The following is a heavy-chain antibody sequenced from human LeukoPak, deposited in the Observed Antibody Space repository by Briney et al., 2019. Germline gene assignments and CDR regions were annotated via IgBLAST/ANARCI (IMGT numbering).Heavy chain of an antibody. CDR1: GYTFTGYY. Sequence: ASVKVSCKASGYTFTGYYMHWVRQATGQGLEWMGWINPNSGGTNYAQKFHGRVTMTRDRSISTAYMELSRLRSDDTAVYYCARVYSSGWENDAFDIWGQGTMVTVSS. CDR2: INPNSGGT. D-gene: IGHD6-19*01. J-gene: IGHJ3*02. V-gene: IGHV1-2*02. CDR3: ARVYSSGWENDAFDI.